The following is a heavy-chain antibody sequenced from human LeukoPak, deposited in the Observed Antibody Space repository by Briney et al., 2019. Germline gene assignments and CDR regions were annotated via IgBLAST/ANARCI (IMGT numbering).Heavy chain of an antibody. D-gene: IGHD6-19*01. V-gene: IGHV4-59*01. J-gene: IGHJ4*02. CDR2: IYHSGST. CDR1: SGSISSYY. CDR3: AVRYSSGYFG. Sequence: PSETLSLTCTVSSGSISSYYWSWIRQPPGKGLEWIGYIYHSGSTDYNPSRKSRVTISLDTSKNQFSLRLPSVTTADTAVYYCAVRYSSGYFGWGQGTLVTVSS.